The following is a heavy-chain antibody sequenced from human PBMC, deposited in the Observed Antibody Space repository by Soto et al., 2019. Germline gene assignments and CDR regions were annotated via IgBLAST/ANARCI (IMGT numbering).Heavy chain of an antibody. D-gene: IGHD5-12*01. CDR3: ARPATAVRLFGWFDP. J-gene: IGHJ5*02. Sequence: QVQLVESGVGVVQPGRSLRLYCAASGFTFSSYAMHWVRQAPGKGLEWVAVISYDGSKKYYADSVKGRFTISRDNSKNTLYLQMNSLRAEDTAVYYCARPATAVRLFGWFDPWGQGTLVTVSS. CDR1: GFTFSSYA. V-gene: IGHV3-30-3*01. CDR2: ISYDGSKK.